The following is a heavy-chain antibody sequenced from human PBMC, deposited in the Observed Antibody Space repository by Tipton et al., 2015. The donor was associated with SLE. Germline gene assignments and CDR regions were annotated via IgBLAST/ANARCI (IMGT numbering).Heavy chain of an antibody. D-gene: IGHD1-26*01. CDR3: ARGASGSSDY. J-gene: IGHJ4*02. CDR1: GGSISSYY. Sequence: LRLSCTVSGGSISSYYWSWIRQPPGKGLEWIGEINHSGSTNYNPSLKSRVTISVDTSKNQFSLKLSSVTAADTAVYYCARGASGSSDYWGQGTLVTVSS. V-gene: IGHV4-34*01. CDR2: INHSGST.